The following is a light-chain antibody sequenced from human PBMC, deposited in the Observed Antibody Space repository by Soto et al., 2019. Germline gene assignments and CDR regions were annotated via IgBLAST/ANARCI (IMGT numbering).Light chain of an antibody. V-gene: IGLV2-8*01. CDR3: TSYVGNDIWV. CDR1: SSDVGAYKY. J-gene: IGLJ3*02. CDR2: EVT. Sequence: QSALTQPPSASGSPGQSVTISCTGTSSDVGAYKYVSWYQQYPGKATKLMIYEVTNRPSGVPDRVSGSKSGNTASLTASGLQAEDEADYYCTSYVGNDIWVFGGGTKLTVL.